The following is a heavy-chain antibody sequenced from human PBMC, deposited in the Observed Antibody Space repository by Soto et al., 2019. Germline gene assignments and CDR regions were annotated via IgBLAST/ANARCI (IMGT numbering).Heavy chain of an antibody. CDR2: INAGNGDT. V-gene: IGHV1-3*01. J-gene: IGHJ4*02. D-gene: IGHD4-17*01. CDR1: GYTFSSHA. CDR3: ARVVVYGDYSGLH. Sequence: GASVKVSCKASGYTFSSHALHWVRQAPGQRLEWMGWINAGNGDTKYSQKFQGRVTITRDTSASTAYMALSSLRSEDTAAYYCARVVVYGDYSGLHWGQGTRVTVSS.